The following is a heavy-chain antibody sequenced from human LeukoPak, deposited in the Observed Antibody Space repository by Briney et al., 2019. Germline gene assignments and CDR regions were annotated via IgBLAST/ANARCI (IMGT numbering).Heavy chain of an antibody. V-gene: IGHV4-34*01. D-gene: IGHD5-12*01. CDR3: ARGSAVNGGYDFVDY. CDR2: INHSGST. J-gene: IGHJ4*02. CDR1: GGSFSGYY. Sequence: SETLSLTCAVYGGSFSGYYWSWIRQPPGKGLEWIGEINHSGSTNYNPSLKSRVTISVDTSKNQFSLKLSSVTAADTAVYYCARGSAVNGGYDFVDYWSQGTLVTVSS.